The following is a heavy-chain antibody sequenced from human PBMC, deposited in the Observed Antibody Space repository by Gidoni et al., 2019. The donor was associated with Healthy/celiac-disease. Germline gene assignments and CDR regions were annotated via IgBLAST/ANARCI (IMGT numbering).Heavy chain of an antibody. V-gene: IGHV3-33*01. J-gene: IGHJ4*02. CDR2: IWYDGSNK. D-gene: IGHD6-19*01. CDR1: GFTFSSYG. CDR3: ARDPIAVAGYYFDY. Sequence: QVQLVESGGGVVQPARSLRLSCAASGFTFSSYGMHWVRQARGKGLEWVAVIWYDGSNKDYADSVKGRFTISRDNSKNTLYLQMNSLRAEDTAVYYCARDPIAVAGYYFDYWGQGTLVTVSS.